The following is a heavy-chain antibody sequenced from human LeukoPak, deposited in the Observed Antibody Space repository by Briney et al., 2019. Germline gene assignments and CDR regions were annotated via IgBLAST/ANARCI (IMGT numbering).Heavy chain of an antibody. J-gene: IGHJ5*02. CDR3: ARDAPAISSGSFSPEDWFDP. CDR1: GGTFSSYA. Sequence: SVKVSCKASGGTFSSYAISWVRQAPGQGLEWMGGIIPIFGTANYAQKFQGRVTITADESTSTAYMELSSLRSEDTAVYYCARDAPAISSGSFSPEDWFDPWGQGTLVTVSS. V-gene: IGHV1-69*13. D-gene: IGHD3-10*01. CDR2: IIPIFGTA.